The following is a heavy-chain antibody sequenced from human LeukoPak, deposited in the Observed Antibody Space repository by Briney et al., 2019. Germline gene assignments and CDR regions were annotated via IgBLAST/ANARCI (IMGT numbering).Heavy chain of an antibody. CDR3: GRGRGGTYVDY. CDR1: GFAFSSYD. D-gene: IGHD3-10*01. CDR2: IGYDGTNK. Sequence: GGSLRLSCEASGFAFSSYDIPWVRQAPGKGLDWVAVIGYDGTNKHYADSVKGRFTISRDNSKNTLYLQMNSLRAEDTAVYYCGRGRGGTYVDYWGQGTLVSVSS. V-gene: IGHV3-33*01. J-gene: IGHJ4*02.